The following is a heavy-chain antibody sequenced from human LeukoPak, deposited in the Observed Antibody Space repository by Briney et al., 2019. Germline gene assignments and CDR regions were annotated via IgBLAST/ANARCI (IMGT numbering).Heavy chain of an antibody. V-gene: IGHV4-34*01. CDR1: GGSFSGYY. J-gene: IGHJ4*02. Sequence: SETLSLTCAVYGGSFSGYYWSWIRQPPGKGLEWIGEINHSGSTNYNPSLKSRVTISVDTSKNQFSLELSSVTAADTAVYYCARGIAAAGTVDYWGQGTLVTVSS. CDR2: INHSGST. D-gene: IGHD6-13*01. CDR3: ARGIAAAGTVDY.